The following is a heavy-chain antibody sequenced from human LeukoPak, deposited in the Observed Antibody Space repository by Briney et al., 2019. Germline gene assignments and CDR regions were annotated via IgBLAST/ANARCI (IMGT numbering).Heavy chain of an antibody. J-gene: IGHJ4*02. CDR2: VYYSGST. D-gene: IGHD3-22*01. CDR3: ARCKGSSGYNDY. V-gene: IGHV4-59*02. CDR1: GFTVSSNY. Sequence: PGGSLRLSCAASGFTVSSNYMSWVRQPPGKGLEWIGYVYYSGSTNYNPSLKSRVTISVDTSKNQFSLKLSSVTAADTAVYYCARCKGSSGYNDYWGQGTLVTVSS.